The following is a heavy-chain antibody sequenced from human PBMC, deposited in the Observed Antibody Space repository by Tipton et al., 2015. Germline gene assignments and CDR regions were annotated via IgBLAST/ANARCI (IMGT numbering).Heavy chain of an antibody. CDR2: VSQYSTAF. Sequence: SLRLSCAASGFSFSDFSMNWVRQSPGKGLEWVSYVSQYSTAFYYADSVKGRFTISRDNADDTVSLQMNSLRDDDTAVYYCARGFCSRSGTYPTYWGQRSLLPVPS. D-gene: IGHD3-10*01. V-gene: IGHV3-48*02. CDR3: ARGFCSRSGTYPTY. J-gene: IGHJ4*02. CDR1: GFSFSDFS.